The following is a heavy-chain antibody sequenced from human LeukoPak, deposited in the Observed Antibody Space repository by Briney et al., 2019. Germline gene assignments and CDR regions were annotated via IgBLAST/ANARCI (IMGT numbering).Heavy chain of an antibody. CDR2: FSGGRGGT. Sequence: GGSLIISCGASAFTFSSDAMSWVRQAPGKGLEWVSAFSGGRGGTYYADSVKGRFTVSRDNSKNTLYLQMIRLRAEDTAVYYCAKRGHYDSSGSYAPFDYWGQGTLVTVSS. V-gene: IGHV3-23*01. CDR1: AFTFSSDA. D-gene: IGHD3-22*01. CDR3: AKRGHYDSSGSYAPFDY. J-gene: IGHJ4*02.